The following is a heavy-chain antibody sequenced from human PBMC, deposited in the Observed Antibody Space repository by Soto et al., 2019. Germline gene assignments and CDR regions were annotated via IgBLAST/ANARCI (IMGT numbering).Heavy chain of an antibody. CDR3: ARPSGVAATTPFDY. D-gene: IGHD6-19*01. V-gene: IGHV3-21*01. J-gene: IGHJ4*02. CDR1: GFTFSSYS. Sequence: EVQLVESGGGLVKPGGSLRLSCAASGFTFSSYSMNWVRQAPGKGLEWVSSISSSSSYIYYADSVKGRFTISRDNAKNSLYLQMNSLRAEDTAVYYCARPSGVAATTPFDYWGQGTLVTVSS. CDR2: ISSSSSYI.